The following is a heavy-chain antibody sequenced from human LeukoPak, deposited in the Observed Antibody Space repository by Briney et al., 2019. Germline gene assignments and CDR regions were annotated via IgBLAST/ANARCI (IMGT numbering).Heavy chain of an antibody. Sequence: ESGPTLVKPTQTLTLTCTFSGFSLTTSGVGVGWTRQPPGKALEWLALIYWDDEKRYSPSLKSRLTITKDTSKNQVVLTMTNMDPVDTAIYYCVLRLRSSSGSYLLDYWGQGTLVTVSS. CDR1: GFSLTTSGVG. CDR2: IYWDDEK. J-gene: IGHJ4*02. D-gene: IGHD1-26*01. CDR3: VLRLRSSSGSYLLDY. V-gene: IGHV2-5*02.